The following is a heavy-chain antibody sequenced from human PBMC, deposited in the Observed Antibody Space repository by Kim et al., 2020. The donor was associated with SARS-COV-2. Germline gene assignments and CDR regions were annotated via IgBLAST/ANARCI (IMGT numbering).Heavy chain of an antibody. CDR2: ISSSSSTI. CDR1: GFTFSSYS. J-gene: IGHJ4*02. CDR3: ARAWRRWYYYDSSGYWGYFDY. V-gene: IGHV3-48*02. D-gene: IGHD3-22*01. Sequence: GGSLRLSCAASGFTFSSYSMNWVRQAPGKGLEWVSYISSSSSTIYYADSVKGRFTISRDNAKNSLYLQMNSLRDEDTAVYYCARAWRRWYYYDSSGYWGYFDYCGQGTLVTVSS.